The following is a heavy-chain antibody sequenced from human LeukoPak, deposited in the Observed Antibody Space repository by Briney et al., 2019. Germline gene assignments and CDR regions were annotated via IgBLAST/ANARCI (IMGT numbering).Heavy chain of an antibody. CDR3: ARELGGTKTGGFDI. CDR1: GFRFSYHD. Sequence: PGGPLRLSCAASGFRFSYHDMHWVRQAPGKGLEFVSSIGAAGAHTFYADSVKGRFTISRDNFQSTMYLQMDGLRPEDSAVYYCARELGGTKTGGFDIWGQGTVVTVSS. V-gene: IGHV3-64*02. J-gene: IGHJ3*02. D-gene: IGHD1-14*01. CDR2: IGAAGAHT.